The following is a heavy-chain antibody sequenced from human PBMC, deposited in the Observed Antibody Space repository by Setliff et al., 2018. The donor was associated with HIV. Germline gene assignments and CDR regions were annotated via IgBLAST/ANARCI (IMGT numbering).Heavy chain of an antibody. D-gene: IGHD6-13*01. J-gene: IGHJ5*02. CDR2: INPNGGST. V-gene: IGHV1-46*01. CDR3: ASSNWQLVADH. CDR1: GYTFTDYH. Sequence: ASVKVSCKASGYTFTDYHLHWVRQAPGQGPEWMGLINPNGGSTIYAQKFEDRLTVTSDTATTTLYMEQRSLRFDDTAMYYCASSNWQLVADHWGQGTPVTVSS.